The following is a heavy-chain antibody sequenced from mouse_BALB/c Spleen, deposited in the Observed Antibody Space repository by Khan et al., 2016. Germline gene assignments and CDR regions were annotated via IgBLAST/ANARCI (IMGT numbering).Heavy chain of an antibody. CDR1: GYTFTSYW. D-gene: IGHD1-1*01. CDR2: IYPGDGDT. CDR3: ASYYGSSYDYFDC. J-gene: IGHJ2*01. V-gene: IGHV1-87*01. Sequence: QVQLQQSGAELARPGASVKLSCKASGYTFTSYWMQWVKQRPGQGLEWIGAIYPGDGDTRYTQTFTGKATLTADKSSSTAYMQLSSLASDDSAVYYCASYYGSSYDYFDCWGQGTTLTVSS.